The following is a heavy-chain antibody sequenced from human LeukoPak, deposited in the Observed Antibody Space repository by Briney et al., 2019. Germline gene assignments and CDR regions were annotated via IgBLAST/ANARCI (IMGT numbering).Heavy chain of an antibody. CDR2: ISGSGGST. J-gene: IGHJ4*02. D-gene: IGHD6-19*01. CDR1: GFSFSSYA. Sequence: GGSLRLSCAASGFSFSSYAMSWVRQAPGKGLEWVSVISGSGGSTYYADSVKGRFTISRDNSKNTLYLQMNSLRAEDTAVYYCAREWGGIAVAGTLDYWGQGTLVTVSS. CDR3: AREWGGIAVAGTLDY. V-gene: IGHV3-23*01.